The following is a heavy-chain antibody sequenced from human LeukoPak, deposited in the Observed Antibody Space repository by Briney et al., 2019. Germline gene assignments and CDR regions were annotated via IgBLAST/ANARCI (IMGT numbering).Heavy chain of an antibody. Sequence: PSGTLSLTCTVSGDSINSLDLWSWVRQPPGKGLEWIGEMYLSGTTHSNPSVKSRVAISIDKSKNQFFLNLSSVTAADTAVYYCAGLVGRYSSGLYYYYFDYWGQGTLVTVSS. D-gene: IGHD3-22*01. J-gene: IGHJ4*02. V-gene: IGHV4-4*02. CDR2: MYLSGTT. CDR1: GDSINSLDL. CDR3: AGLVGRYSSGLYYYYFDY.